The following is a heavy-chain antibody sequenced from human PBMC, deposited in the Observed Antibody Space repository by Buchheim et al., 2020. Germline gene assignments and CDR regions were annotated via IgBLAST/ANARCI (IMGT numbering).Heavy chain of an antibody. V-gene: IGHV3-30-3*01. Sequence: QVQLVESGGGVVQPGRSLRLSCAASGFTFSSYAMHWVRQAPGKGLEWVAVISYDGSNKYYADSVKGRFTISRDNSKNKLYLQMNSLRAEDTAVYYCARDGSGWTQFDYWGQGTL. CDR1: GFTFSSYA. D-gene: IGHD6-19*01. J-gene: IGHJ4*02. CDR2: ISYDGSNK. CDR3: ARDGSGWTQFDY.